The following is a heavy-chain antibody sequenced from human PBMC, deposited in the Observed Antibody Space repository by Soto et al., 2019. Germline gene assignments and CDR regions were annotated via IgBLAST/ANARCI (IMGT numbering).Heavy chain of an antibody. D-gene: IGHD3-9*01. CDR1: GFKFDDYA. Sequence: EVQLVESGGGFVQPGGSLRLSCAASGFKFDDYAMFWVRQPPGKGLEWVSGITWDSDKIDYADSVKGRFTISRDNAKKSLDLQLNSLRPEDTALYYCARGEATFFDFLYIGWWGQGTLVTVSS. CDR2: ITWDSDKI. CDR3: ARGEATFFDFLYIGW. J-gene: IGHJ4*02. V-gene: IGHV3-9*01.